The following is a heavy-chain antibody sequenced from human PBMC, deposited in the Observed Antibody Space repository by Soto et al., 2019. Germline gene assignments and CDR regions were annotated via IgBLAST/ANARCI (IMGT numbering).Heavy chain of an antibody. CDR3: AREDTGRGNWFDP. CDR2: IYYSGST. CDR1: GGSISSTSYY. Sequence: PSETLSLTCSVSGGSISSTSYYWGWIRQHPGKDLQWIGTIYYSGSTYYSSSLKSRVTISVDTSKNQFSLKLSSVTAADTAVYYCAREDTGRGNWFDPWGQGTLVTVSS. J-gene: IGHJ5*02. V-gene: IGHV4-39*07.